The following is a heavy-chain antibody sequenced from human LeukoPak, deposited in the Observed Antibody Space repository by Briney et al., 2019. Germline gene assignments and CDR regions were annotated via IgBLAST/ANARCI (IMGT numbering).Heavy chain of an antibody. CDR2: ISWNSGSI. J-gene: IGHJ4*02. CDR3: ARSYWNYYDSSGTFFDY. V-gene: IGHV3-9*01. Sequence: GRSLRLSCAASGFTFDDYAMPWVRQAPGKGLEWVSGISWNSGSIGYADSVKGRFTISRDNAKNSLYLQMNSLRAEDTALYYCARSYWNYYDSSGTFFDYWGQGTLVTVSS. D-gene: IGHD3-22*01. CDR1: GFTFDDYA.